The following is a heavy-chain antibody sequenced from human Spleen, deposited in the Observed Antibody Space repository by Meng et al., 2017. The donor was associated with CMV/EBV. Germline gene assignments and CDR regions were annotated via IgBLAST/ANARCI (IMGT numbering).Heavy chain of an antibody. CDR2: IDPDSGGT. V-gene: IGHV1-2*02. J-gene: IGHJ4*02. CDR3: TRQLLWFGELSPYFDH. CDR1: GYPFTDYF. D-gene: IGHD3-10*01. Sequence: SGYPFTDYFMHWVRQAPGQGLEWMGWIDPDSGGTNYTQNFQGRVTMTRDTSIGTAYMELSSLRSDDTAVYYCTRQLLWFGELSPYFDHWGQGALVTVSS.